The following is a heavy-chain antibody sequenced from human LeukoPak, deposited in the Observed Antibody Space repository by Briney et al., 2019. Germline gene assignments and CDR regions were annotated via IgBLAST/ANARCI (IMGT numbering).Heavy chain of an antibody. CDR1: GFTFSGSA. CDR2: IRSKANSYAT. Sequence: GGSLRLSCAASGFTFSGSAMHWVRQASGKGLEWVGRIRSKANSYATAYAASVKGRCTISRDDSKNTAYLEMNSLKTEDTADDYCTRPGFTHTAMEDYWGQGTLVTVSS. J-gene: IGHJ4*02. V-gene: IGHV3-73*01. D-gene: IGHD5-18*01. CDR3: TRPGFTHTAMEDY.